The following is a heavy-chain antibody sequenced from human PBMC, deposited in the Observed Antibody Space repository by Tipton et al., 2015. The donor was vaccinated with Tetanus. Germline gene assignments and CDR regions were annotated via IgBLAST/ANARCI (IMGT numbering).Heavy chain of an antibody. Sequence: GLVKPSETLSLTCTVSGGSISSSDYYWGWVRKPPGKDLEWIGYIYQTGTTYYNPSLKGRVTISMDRSNTQFSLRLDSLTAADTAVYYCARAAGFLGLTHDFWGRGTLVTVST. CDR3: ARAAGFLGLTHDF. D-gene: IGHD2/OR15-2a*01. J-gene: IGHJ4*02. CDR1: GGSISSSDYY. CDR2: IYQTGTT. V-gene: IGHV4-30-4*08.